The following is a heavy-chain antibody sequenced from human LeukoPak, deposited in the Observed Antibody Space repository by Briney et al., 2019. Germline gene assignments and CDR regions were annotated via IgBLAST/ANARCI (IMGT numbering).Heavy chain of an antibody. J-gene: IGHJ4*02. CDR3: ARDLDGYSYGSFGGEVFDY. V-gene: IGHV3-53*01. CDR2: IYSGGST. D-gene: IGHD5-18*01. CDR1: GFTVSSNY. Sequence: GGSLRLSCAASGFTVSSNYMSWVRQAPGKGLEWVSVIYSGGSTYYADSVKGRFTISRDNAKNSLYLQMNSLRAEDTAVYYCARDLDGYSYGSFGGEVFDYWGQGTLVTVYS.